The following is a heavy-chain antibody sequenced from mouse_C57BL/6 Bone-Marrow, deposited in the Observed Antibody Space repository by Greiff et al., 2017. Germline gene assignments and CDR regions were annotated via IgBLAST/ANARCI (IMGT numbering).Heavy chain of an antibody. J-gene: IGHJ2*01. Sequence: QVQLQQSGAELARPGASVKLSCKASGYTFTSYWMQWVKQRPGQGLEWIGEIDPSDSSTNYNQKFKGKATVTVDTSASTAYMQLSSLTSEDSAVYDCARRGYSNYYFDYWGQGTTLTVSS. CDR2: IDPSDSST. D-gene: IGHD2-5*01. CDR1: GYTFTSYW. V-gene: IGHV1-50*01. CDR3: ARRGYSNYYFDY.